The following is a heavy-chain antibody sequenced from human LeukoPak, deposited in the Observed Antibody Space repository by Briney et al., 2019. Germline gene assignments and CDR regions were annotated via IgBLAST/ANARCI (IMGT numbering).Heavy chain of an antibody. V-gene: IGHV1-2*02. Sequence: GASVKVSCKASGYTFTANYLHWVRQAPGQGLEWMGWIYPNSGDTNYAQKFQGRVTMTRDTSISTAYMELSRLRSDDTAVYYCASPSFESGSYYYFDYWGQGTLVTVSS. D-gene: IGHD1-26*01. CDR3: ASPSFESGSYYYFDY. CDR2: IYPNSGDT. CDR1: GYTFTANY. J-gene: IGHJ4*02.